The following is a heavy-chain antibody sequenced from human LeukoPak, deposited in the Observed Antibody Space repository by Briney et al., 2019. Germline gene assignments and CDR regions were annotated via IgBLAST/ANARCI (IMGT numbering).Heavy chain of an antibody. J-gene: IGHJ4*02. V-gene: IGHV1-24*01. CDR1: GYTLTELS. Sequence: ASVKVSCKVSGYTLTELSMHWVRQAPGKGLEWMGGFDPEDGETIYAQKFQGRVTMTEDTSTDTACMELSSLRSEDTAVYYCATAPFAYYYDSSGYYFRDYWGQGTLVTVSS. D-gene: IGHD3-22*01. CDR2: FDPEDGET. CDR3: ATAPFAYYYDSSGYYFRDY.